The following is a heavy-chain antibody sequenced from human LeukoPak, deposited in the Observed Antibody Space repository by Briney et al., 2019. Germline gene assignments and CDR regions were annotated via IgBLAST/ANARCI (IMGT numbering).Heavy chain of an antibody. CDR2: IGTAGDT. CDR3: ARGRGDNSSWPWDY. V-gene: IGHV3-13*01. CDR1: GFTFSSYD. Sequence: GGSLRLSCAASGFTFSSYDMHWVRQATGKGLEWVSAIGTAGDTYYPGSVKGRFTISRENAKNSLYLQMNSLRAGDTAVYYCARGRGDNSSWPWDYWGQGTLVTVSS. J-gene: IGHJ4*02. D-gene: IGHD6-13*01.